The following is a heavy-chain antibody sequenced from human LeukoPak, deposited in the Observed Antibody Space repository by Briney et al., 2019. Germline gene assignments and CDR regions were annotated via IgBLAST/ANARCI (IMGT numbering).Heavy chain of an antibody. V-gene: IGHV3-30*03. CDR1: GFTFSSYG. D-gene: IGHD3-22*01. J-gene: IGHJ4*02. CDR3: ARLGGYYDSSGYYLSY. CDR2: ISYDGSNK. Sequence: PGGSLRLSCAASGFTFSSYGMHWVRQAPGKGLEWVAVISYDGSNKYYADSVKGRFTISRDNSKNTLYLQMNSLRAEDTAVYYCARLGGYYDSSGYYLSYWGQGTLVTVSS.